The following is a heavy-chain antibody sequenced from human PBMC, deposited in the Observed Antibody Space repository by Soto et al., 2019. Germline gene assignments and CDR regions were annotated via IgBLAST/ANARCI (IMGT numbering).Heavy chain of an antibody. CDR3: AKEYYYDSSGDDAFDI. Sequence: EVQLLDSGGGLVQPGGSLRLSCAASGFTFNSYAMSWVRQAPGKGLEWVSGISGSGGSTYYADSVKGRFTISRDNSKNTLYLQMNSLRAEDTAVYYCAKEYYYDSSGDDAFDIWGQGTMVTVSS. CDR1: GFTFNSYA. CDR2: ISGSGGST. V-gene: IGHV3-23*01. J-gene: IGHJ3*02. D-gene: IGHD3-22*01.